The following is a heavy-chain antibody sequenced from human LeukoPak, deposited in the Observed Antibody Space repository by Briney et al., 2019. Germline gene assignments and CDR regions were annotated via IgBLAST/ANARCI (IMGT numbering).Heavy chain of an antibody. CDR2: ISGNGDYT. CDR3: AKGAATKPFDC. J-gene: IGHJ4*02. Sequence: GGSLRLSCAASGFTFSANPMSWVRQAPGKGLEWVSSISGNGDYTYYADSVKGRLTISRDNSKNTLYVQVNSLRAEDTAVHYCAKGAATKPFDCWGQGTLVTVSS. CDR1: GFTFSANP. V-gene: IGHV3-23*01. D-gene: IGHD1-7*01.